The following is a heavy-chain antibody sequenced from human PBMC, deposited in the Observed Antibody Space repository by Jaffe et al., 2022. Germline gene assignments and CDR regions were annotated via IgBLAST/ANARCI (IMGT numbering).Heavy chain of an antibody. V-gene: IGHV4-34*01. D-gene: IGHD6-13*01. J-gene: IGHJ5*02. Sequence: QVQLQQWGAGLLKPSETLSLTCAVYGGSFSGYYWSWIRQPPGKGLEWIGEINHSGSTNYNPSLKSRVTISVDTSKNQFSLKLSSVTAADTAVYYCARGFRSSWYNWFDPWGQGTLVTVSS. CDR3: ARGFRSSWYNWFDP. CDR2: INHSGST. CDR1: GGSFSGYY.